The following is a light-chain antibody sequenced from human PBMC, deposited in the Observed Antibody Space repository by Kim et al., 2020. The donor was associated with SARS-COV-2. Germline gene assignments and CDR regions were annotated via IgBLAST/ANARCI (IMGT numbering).Light chain of an antibody. CDR2: QHT. J-gene: IGLJ2*01. CDR3: QAWDASTAI. Sequence: VSPGQTASITCSGDKLGDKYAYWYQQKPGQSPVLVIYQHTKRPSGIPERFSGSSSGNTATLTITGTHGMDEADYYCQAWDASTAIFGGGTQLTVL. CDR1: KLGDKY. V-gene: IGLV3-1*01.